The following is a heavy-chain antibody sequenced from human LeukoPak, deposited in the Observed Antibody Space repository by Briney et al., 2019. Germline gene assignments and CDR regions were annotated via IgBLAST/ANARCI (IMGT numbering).Heavy chain of an antibody. CDR3: ARDFTNIRGGGYFDN. V-gene: IGHV3-33*01. Sequence: GGSLRLSCAASGFPFSSYVMHWLRQAPGKGLEWVAVIWFDGGKIYYADPVKGRFTISRDNSKNTLYLQMNSLRAGDTAVYHCARDFTNIRGGGYFDNWGQGTLVTVSS. J-gene: IGHJ4*02. D-gene: IGHD2/OR15-2a*01. CDR2: IWFDGGKI. CDR1: GFPFSSYV.